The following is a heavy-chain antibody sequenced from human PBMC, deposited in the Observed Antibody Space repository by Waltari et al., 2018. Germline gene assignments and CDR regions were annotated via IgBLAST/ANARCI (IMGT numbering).Heavy chain of an antibody. CDR1: GISFSSFW. V-gene: IGHV3-7*01. CDR2: IKQDGIEE. Sequence: EVQLVESGGGLVQPGGSLRLSCAAYGISFSSFWMTWVRQAPGTGLWWVANIKQDGIEEYYVDSVKCRFTISKDNAKNSLYLQMNSLRAEDTAVYFCARERRGQSGWYYFDFWGQGSLVTVSS. D-gene: IGHD6-19*01. CDR3: ARERRGQSGWYYFDF. J-gene: IGHJ4*02.